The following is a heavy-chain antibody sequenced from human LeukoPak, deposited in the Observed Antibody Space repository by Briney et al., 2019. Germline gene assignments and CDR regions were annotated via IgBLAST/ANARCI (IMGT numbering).Heavy chain of an antibody. CDR2: IYSGGST. D-gene: IGHD3-16*01. CDR3: ANGPMITFGGLTERGFDY. V-gene: IGHV3-53*05. J-gene: IGHJ4*02. Sequence: GGSLRLSCAASGFTVSSNYMSWVRQAPGKGLEWVSDIYSGGSTYYADSLKGRFTISRDISKNTLYLQMDSLGTEDTAVYYCANGPMITFGGLTERGFDYWGQGTLVTVSS. CDR1: GFTVSSNY.